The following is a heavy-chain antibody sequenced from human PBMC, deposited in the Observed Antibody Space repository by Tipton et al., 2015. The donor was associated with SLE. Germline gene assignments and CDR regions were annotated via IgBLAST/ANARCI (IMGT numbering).Heavy chain of an antibody. CDR2: IYYSGDT. CDR1: GGSISSYY. J-gene: IGHJ4*02. V-gene: IGHV4-59*01. D-gene: IGHD5-18*01. Sequence: TLSLTCTVSGGSISSYYWSWIRQPPGKGLEWIGYIYYSGDTHYNPSLNSRATMSADTSKNQFSLRLSSVTTADTAVYYCARGARGNSYGSDEDFDYWGQGTLVTVSS. CDR3: ARGARGNSYGSDEDFDY.